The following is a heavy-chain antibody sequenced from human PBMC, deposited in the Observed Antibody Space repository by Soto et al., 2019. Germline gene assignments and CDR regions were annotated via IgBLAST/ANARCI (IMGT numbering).Heavy chain of an antibody. D-gene: IGHD5-12*01. CDR2: IVPIVDTS. CDR3: VRVVAIPGYPDN. J-gene: IGHJ4*02. CDR1: GSTFSSYA. V-gene: IGHV1-69*13. Sequence: GASVKGSCKTSGSTFSSYAISWVRQAPGQGLEWMGGIVPIVDTSTYAQKFQGRVTITADESTSTAYMELSSLRSDDTAIYYCVRVVAIPGYPDNWGQGTLVPVSS.